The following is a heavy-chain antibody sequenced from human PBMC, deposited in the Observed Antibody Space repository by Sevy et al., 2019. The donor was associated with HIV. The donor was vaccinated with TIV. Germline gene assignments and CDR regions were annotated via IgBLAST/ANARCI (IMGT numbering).Heavy chain of an antibody. CDR3: ASALGYCSGGSCCKRLHFDY. Sequence: SGSLRLSYAASGFTVSSNYMSWVRQAPGKGLEWVSVIYSGGSTYYAESVKGRFTISRDNSKNTLYLQMNSLRAEDTAVSYSASALGYCSGGSCCKRLHFDYWGQGTMVRVSS. CDR1: GFTVSSNY. J-gene: IGHJ4*02. D-gene: IGHD2-15*01. V-gene: IGHV3-53*01. CDR2: IYSGGST.